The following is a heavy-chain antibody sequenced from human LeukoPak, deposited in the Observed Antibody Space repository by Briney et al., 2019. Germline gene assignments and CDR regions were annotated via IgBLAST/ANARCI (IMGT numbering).Heavy chain of an antibody. D-gene: IGHD3-22*01. V-gene: IGHV3-53*01. J-gene: IGHJ5*02. CDR1: GFTVSSNY. CDR2: IYSGGNT. CDR3: ARARAYYYDSSGYPALDP. Sequence: PGGSLRLSCAASGFTVSSNYMIWVRQAPGKGLEWVSVIYSGGNTDYADSVKGRFTISRDNAKNSLYLQMNSMRAEDTAVYYCARARAYYYDSSGYPALDPWGQGTLVSVSS.